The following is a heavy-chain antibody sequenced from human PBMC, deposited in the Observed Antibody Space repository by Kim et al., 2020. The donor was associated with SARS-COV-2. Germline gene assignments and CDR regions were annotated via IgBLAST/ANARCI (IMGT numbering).Heavy chain of an antibody. CDR3: ARHGSTVSDDAFDI. CDR1: GDSISTYY. V-gene: IGHV4-59*08. CDR2: IYYSGST. Sequence: SETLSLTCTVSGDSISTYYWSWIRQPPGKGLEWIGYIYYSGSTNYNPSLKSRVTISVDTSKSHFSLNLNSVTAADTAVYYCARHGSTVSDDAFDIWGQGTMVTVSS. D-gene: IGHD4-4*01. J-gene: IGHJ3*02.